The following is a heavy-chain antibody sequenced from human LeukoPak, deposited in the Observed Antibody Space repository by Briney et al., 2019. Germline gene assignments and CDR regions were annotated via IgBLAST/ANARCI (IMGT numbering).Heavy chain of an antibody. CDR2: IYTSGST. V-gene: IGHV4-4*09. CDR3: AGSGSYYYYYYMDV. Sequence: SETLSLTCTVSGGSIGSYYWSWIRQPPGKGLEWIGYIYTSGSTNYNPSLKSRVTISVDTSKNQFSLKLSSVTAADTAVYYCAGSGSYYYYYYMDVWGKGTTVTVSS. J-gene: IGHJ6*03. D-gene: IGHD1-26*01. CDR1: GGSIGSYY.